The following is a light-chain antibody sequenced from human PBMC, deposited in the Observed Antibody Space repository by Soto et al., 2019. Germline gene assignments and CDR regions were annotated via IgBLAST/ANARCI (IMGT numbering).Light chain of an antibody. CDR3: QKFSAVPS. CDR1: QAIYNY. J-gene: IGKJ4*01. CDR2: AAS. V-gene: IGKV1-27*01. Sequence: DIQMTQSPSSLSTSVGGRVTITCRASQAIYNYLAWYQQKPGKVPTLLISAASTLQSGVPSRFSGSGSGTNFPLTNSSLQPEDVATYYCQKFSAVPSFGGGTKVEI.